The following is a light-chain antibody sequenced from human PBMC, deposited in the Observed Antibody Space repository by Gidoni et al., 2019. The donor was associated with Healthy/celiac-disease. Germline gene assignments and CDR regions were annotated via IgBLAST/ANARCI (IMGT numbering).Light chain of an antibody. J-gene: IGKJ2*01. CDR3: QQRSNWLYT. CDR2: DAS. Sequence: ILFTQSPATLSLSPGERATLSCRASQGVSSYLAWYQQKPGQAPRLLIYDASNRATGIPARFSGSGPGTDFTLTISSLEPEDFAVYYCQQRSNWLYTFGQXTKLEIK. CDR1: QGVSSY. V-gene: IGKV3D-11*01.